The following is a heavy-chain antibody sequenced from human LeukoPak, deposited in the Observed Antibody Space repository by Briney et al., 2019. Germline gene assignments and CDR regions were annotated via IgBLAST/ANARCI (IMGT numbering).Heavy chain of an antibody. CDR2: INPNSGGT. D-gene: IGHD3-9*01. Sequence: GASVKVSCKASGYTFTGNYMYWVRQAPGQGLEWMGWINPNSGGTNYAQKFQGRVTMTRDTSISTAYMELSRLRSDDTAVYYCARDARGYYDIWSAFDIWGQGKMVTVSS. V-gene: IGHV1-2*02. CDR1: GYTFTGNY. J-gene: IGHJ3*02. CDR3: ARDARGYYDIWSAFDI.